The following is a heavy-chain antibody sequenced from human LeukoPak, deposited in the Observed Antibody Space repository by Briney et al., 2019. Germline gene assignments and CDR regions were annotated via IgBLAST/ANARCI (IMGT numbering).Heavy chain of an antibody. V-gene: IGHV3-23*01. CDR3: ARDLGFGEFPSSP. CDR2: ISGSGDST. J-gene: IGHJ4*02. D-gene: IGHD3-10*01. CDR1: GFTFSSYA. Sequence: GGSLRLSCAASGFTFSSYAMTWVRQAPGKGLEWVSVISGSGDSTHYADSVKGRFTFSRDDSKNTAYLQMNSLKTEDTAVYYCARDLGFGEFPSSPWGQGTLVTVSS.